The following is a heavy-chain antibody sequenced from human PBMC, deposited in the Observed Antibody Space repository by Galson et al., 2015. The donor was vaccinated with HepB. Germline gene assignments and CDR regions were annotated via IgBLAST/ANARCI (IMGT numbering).Heavy chain of an antibody. D-gene: IGHD3-16*01. V-gene: IGHV1-18*01. Sequence: QSGAEVKKPGESLKVSCKASSDTFVTYSLNWVRQAPGQGLEWMGWISGDSGYTNYPQTFQGRVTMTTDTSTRTGYLELRSLTSDDTAMYYCARGGMGSIGGPTFDLWGQGTLVTVS. CDR2: ISGDSGYT. J-gene: IGHJ4*02. CDR1: SDTFVTYS. CDR3: ARGGMGSIGGPTFDL.